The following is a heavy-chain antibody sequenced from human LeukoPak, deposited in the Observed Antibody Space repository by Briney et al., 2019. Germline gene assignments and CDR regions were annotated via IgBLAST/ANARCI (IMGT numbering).Heavy chain of an antibody. CDR2: IYYSGST. CDR3: ARYNWNDFGYYYGMDD. J-gene: IGHJ6*02. CDR1: GGSISSYY. D-gene: IGHD1-20*01. V-gene: IGHV4-59*08. Sequence: PSETLSLTCTVSGGSISSYYWSWIRQPPGKGLEWIGYIYYSGSTNYNPSLKSRVTISVDTSKNQFSLKLSSVTAADTAVYYCARYNWNDFGYYYGMDDWGQGTTVTVSS.